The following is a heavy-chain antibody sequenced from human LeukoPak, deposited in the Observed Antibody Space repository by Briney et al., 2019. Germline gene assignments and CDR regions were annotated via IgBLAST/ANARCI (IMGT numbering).Heavy chain of an antibody. V-gene: IGHV4-4*07. CDR2: IYTSGST. D-gene: IGHD6-13*01. CDR1: GGSISSYY. Sequence: SETLSLTCTVSGGSISSYYWSWIRQPAGKGLEWIGRIYTSGSTNYNPSLKSRVTISVDTSKNQFSLKLSSVTAADTAVYYCARELISRYSTSWYYFDYWGQGTLVTVSS. J-gene: IGHJ4*02. CDR3: ARELISRYSTSWYYFDY.